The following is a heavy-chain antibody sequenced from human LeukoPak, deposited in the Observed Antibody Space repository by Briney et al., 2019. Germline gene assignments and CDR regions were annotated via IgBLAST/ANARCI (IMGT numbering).Heavy chain of an antibody. V-gene: IGHV3-21*05. CDR2: ISSSSSYI. J-gene: IGHJ4*02. D-gene: IGHD1-26*01. CDR3: ATGGAGATSPLFIDY. CDR1: GFTFSSYE. Sequence: GGSLRLSCAASGFTFSSYEMNWVRQAPGKGLEWVSYISSSSSYIYYADSLKGRFTISRDNAKNSLFLQMNSLRAEDTAVYYCATGGAGATSPLFIDYWGQGTLVTVSS.